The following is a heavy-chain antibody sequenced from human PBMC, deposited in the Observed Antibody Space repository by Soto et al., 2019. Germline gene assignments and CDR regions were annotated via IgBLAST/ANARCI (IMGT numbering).Heavy chain of an antibody. V-gene: IGHV3-23*01. Sequence: DVQLLESGGGLVQPGGSLRLSCVVSGFSFNYAIIWVRQAPGKGQEWVSGITGGGNTEYAASVKGRFTISRDKSKNTVYLQMNSMRAEDTAMYYCAKDAIYNDGLWLVSDWGQGTLVTVS. J-gene: IGHJ4*02. CDR1: GFSFNYA. D-gene: IGHD2-21*01. CDR3: AKDAIYNDGLWLVSD. CDR2: ITGGGNT.